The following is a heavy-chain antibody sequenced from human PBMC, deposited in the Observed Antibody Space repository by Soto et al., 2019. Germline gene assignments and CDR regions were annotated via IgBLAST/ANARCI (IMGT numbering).Heavy chain of an antibody. V-gene: IGHV3-23*01. J-gene: IGHJ6*02. CDR2: ISGSGGST. D-gene: IGHD1-1*01. CDR3: AKGDNYYYYYGMDV. Sequence: EVQLLESGGGLVQPGGSLRLSCAGSGFTFSSYAMSCVRQAPGKGLEWVSAISGSGGSTYYADSVKGRFTISRDNSKNTLYLQMNSLRAEDTAVYYCAKGDNYYYYYGMDVWGQGTTVTVSS. CDR1: GFTFSSYA.